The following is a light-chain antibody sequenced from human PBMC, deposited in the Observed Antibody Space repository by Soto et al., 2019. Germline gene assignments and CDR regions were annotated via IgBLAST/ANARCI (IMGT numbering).Light chain of an antibody. V-gene: IGKV3-15*01. CDR1: ESVGSN. Sequence: EIVMTQSPAPLSVSPGERATLSCRASESVGSNLAWYQQKPGHAPRLLIHGASKRATGIPARFSGSGSGTEFTLTISSLQSEDFAVYYCQQYYKWPPETFGQGTKVEIK. J-gene: IGKJ2*01. CDR3: QQYYKWPPET. CDR2: GAS.